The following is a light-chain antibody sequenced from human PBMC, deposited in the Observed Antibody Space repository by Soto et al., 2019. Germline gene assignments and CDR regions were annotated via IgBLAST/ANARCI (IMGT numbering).Light chain of an antibody. CDR2: EAS. CDR3: QQYNGNPYT. Sequence: QMTQSPSTLSASVGDRVTITCRSSQTVTDLVAWYQVKPGAAPKLLIYEASALESGVPSRFSGSGSGTEFALTISSLQPDDVATYFCQQYNGNPYTFGPGTKIEVK. V-gene: IGKV1-5*03. CDR1: QTVTDL. J-gene: IGKJ2*01.